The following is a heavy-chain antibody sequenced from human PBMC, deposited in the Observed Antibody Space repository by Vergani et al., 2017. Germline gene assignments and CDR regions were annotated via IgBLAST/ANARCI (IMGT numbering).Heavy chain of an antibody. Sequence: EVQLVQSGAEVKKPGESLKISCKGSGYSFTSYWIGWVRQMPGKGLEWMGIIYPGDSDTRYSPSFQCQVTISADKSISTAYLQWSSLKASDTAMYYCARRYCSSTSCYGSTRWFDPWGQGTLVTVSS. CDR3: ARRYCSSTSCYGSTRWFDP. CDR1: GYSFTSYW. V-gene: IGHV5-51*03. D-gene: IGHD2-2*01. J-gene: IGHJ5*02. CDR2: IYPGDSDT.